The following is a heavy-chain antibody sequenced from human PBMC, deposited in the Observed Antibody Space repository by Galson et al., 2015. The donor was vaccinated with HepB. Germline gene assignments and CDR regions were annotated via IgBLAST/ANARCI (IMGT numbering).Heavy chain of an antibody. CDR2: ISSSAIYT. D-gene: IGHD4-17*01. CDR1: GFTFSDYC. J-gene: IGHJ4*02. V-gene: IGHV3-11*06. CDR3: ARVADADYGDHSHFDY. Sequence: SLRLSCAASGFTFSDYCMSWIRQAPGKGLEWLSYISSSAIYTNYGDSLKGRFIISRDNAKNSLYLQIHSLRAEDTAVYYCARVADADYGDHSHFDYWGQGTLVTVSS.